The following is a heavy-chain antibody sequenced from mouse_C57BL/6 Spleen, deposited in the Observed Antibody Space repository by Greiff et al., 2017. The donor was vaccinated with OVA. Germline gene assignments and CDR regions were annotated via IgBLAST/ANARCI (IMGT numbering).Heavy chain of an antibody. Sequence: QVQLQQPGAELVMPGASVKLSCKASGYTFTSYWMHWVKQRPGRGLEWIGEIDPSDSYTNYNQKFKGKSTLTVDKSSSTAYMQLSSLTSEDSAVYYCARAEGNRFAYWGQGTLVTVSA. CDR1: GYTFTSYW. D-gene: IGHD2-1*01. J-gene: IGHJ3*01. V-gene: IGHV1-69*01. CDR2: IDPSDSYT. CDR3: ARAEGNRFAY.